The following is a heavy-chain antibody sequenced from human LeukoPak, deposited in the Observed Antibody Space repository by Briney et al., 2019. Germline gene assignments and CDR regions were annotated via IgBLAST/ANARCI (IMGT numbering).Heavy chain of an antibody. CDR1: GYSFTNYW. Sequence: GESLKISCKASGYSFTNYWIGWVRQMPGKGLEWMGIIFPGDSHTRYSPSFQGQVTISADKSINTAYLQWSSLKASDTAMYYCARHVDSGTPGSYWGQGTLVTVSS. D-gene: IGHD3-10*01. J-gene: IGHJ4*02. CDR2: IFPGDSHT. CDR3: ARHVDSGTPGSY. V-gene: IGHV5-51*01.